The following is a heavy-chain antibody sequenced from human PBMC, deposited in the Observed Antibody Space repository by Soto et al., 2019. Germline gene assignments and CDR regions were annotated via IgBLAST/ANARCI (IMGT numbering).Heavy chain of an antibody. CDR1: SGSISSSNW. CDR3: GGGVDGSGSYHY. Sequence: QVQLQESGPGLVKPSGTLSLTCAVSSGSISSSNWWSWVRQPPGKGLEWIGEIYHSGSTNYNPSLKSRVTRSVDKSKNQFPLKVRSVTAGDTAVYYCGGGVDGSGSYHYWGQGTLVTVSS. CDR2: IYHSGST. V-gene: IGHV4-4*02. J-gene: IGHJ4*02. D-gene: IGHD3-10*01.